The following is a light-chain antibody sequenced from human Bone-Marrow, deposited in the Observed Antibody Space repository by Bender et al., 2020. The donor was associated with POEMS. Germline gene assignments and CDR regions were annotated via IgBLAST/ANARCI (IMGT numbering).Light chain of an antibody. CDR2: DVS. CDR3: SSYAPTNAFV. J-gene: IGLJ1*01. CDR1: NSDVGSYDL. V-gene: IGLV2-23*02. Sequence: QSTLTQPASVSGSPGQSITISCTGTNSDVGSYDLVSWYQHHPGKAPKVMIHDVSNRPSGVSNRFSGSKSGNTASLTISGLQSDDEADYYCSSYAPTNAFVFGIGTKVTVL.